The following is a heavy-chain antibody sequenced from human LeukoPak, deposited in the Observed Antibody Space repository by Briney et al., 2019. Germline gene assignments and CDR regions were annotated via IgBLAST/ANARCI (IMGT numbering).Heavy chain of an antibody. V-gene: IGHV4-34*01. CDR1: GGSFSGYY. CDR3: ARAHKTKQQGIGY. J-gene: IGHJ4*02. D-gene: IGHD6-13*01. Sequence: PSETLSLTCAVYGGSFSGYYWSWIRQPPGKGLEWIGEINHSGSTNYNPSLKSRVTISVDTSKNQFSLKLSSVTAADTAVYYCARAHKTKQQGIGYWGQGTLVTVSS. CDR2: INHSGST.